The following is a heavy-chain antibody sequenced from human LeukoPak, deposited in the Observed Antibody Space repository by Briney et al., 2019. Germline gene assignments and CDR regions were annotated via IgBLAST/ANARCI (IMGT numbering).Heavy chain of an antibody. CDR2: ISLTDDPS. CDR3: ARDLRGQIN. V-gene: IGHV3-23*01. D-gene: IGHD2-15*01. CDR1: GFTFSSFT. Sequence: GGSLRLSCAASGFTFSSFTMIWVRQAPGKGLECVSSISLTDDPSHYADSVRGRFSISRDNSKNTLYLQMNSLRAEDTAVYYCARDLRGQINWGQGTLVTVSS. J-gene: IGHJ4*02.